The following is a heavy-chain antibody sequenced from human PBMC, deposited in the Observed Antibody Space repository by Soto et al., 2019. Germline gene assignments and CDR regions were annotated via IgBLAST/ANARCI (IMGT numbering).Heavy chain of an antibody. D-gene: IGHD2-15*01. CDR2: ITDSGGYT. CDR3: AALLVAPTFDY. V-gene: IGHV3-23*01. Sequence: HPGGSLRLSCAASGFTFRSYVMTWVRQAPGKGLEWVSSITDSGGYTPYADSVKGRFTISRDNSKNTVYLQMNNLRAEDTAVYYCAALLVAPTFDYWGQGTLVTVSS. J-gene: IGHJ4*02. CDR1: GFTFRSYV.